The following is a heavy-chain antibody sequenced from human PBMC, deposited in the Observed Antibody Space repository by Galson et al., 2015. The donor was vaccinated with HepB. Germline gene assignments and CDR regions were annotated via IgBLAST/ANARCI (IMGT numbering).Heavy chain of an antibody. V-gene: IGHV3-11*01. CDR1: GFTFSSYA. Sequence: LRLSCAASGFTFSSYAMSWIRQAPGKGLEWVSYISSSGSTIYYADSVKGRFTISRDNAKNSLYLQMNSLRAEDTAVYYCARESEAAAGTIDLDYWGQGTLVTVSS. D-gene: IGHD6-13*01. CDR2: ISSSGSTI. J-gene: IGHJ4*02. CDR3: ARESEAAAGTIDLDY.